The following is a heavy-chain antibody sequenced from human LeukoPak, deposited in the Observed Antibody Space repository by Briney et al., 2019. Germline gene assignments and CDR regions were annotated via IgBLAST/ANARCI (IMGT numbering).Heavy chain of an antibody. CDR2: FYYSGST. V-gene: IGHV4-39*07. J-gene: IGHJ4*02. CDR3: AYDSSGYYYGYFDY. D-gene: IGHD3-22*01. Sequence: SETLSLTCSVSGGSISGNSYYWGWIRQPPGKGLEWIGSFYYSGSTYYNPSLKSRVTISVDTSKNHFSLKVTSVTAADTAVYYCAYDSSGYYYGYFDYWGQGTLVTVSS. CDR1: GGSISGNSYY.